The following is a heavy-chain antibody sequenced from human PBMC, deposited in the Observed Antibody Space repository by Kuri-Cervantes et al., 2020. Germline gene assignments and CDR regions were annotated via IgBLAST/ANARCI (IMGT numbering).Heavy chain of an antibody. Sequence: LSLTCAAYGGSSSGYYWSWIRQAPGKGLEWVAVISYDGSNKYYADSVKGRFTISRDNSKNTLYLQMNSLRAEDTAVYYCARDKQYHGSRSQFDAWGQGTLVTVSS. J-gene: IGHJ5*02. V-gene: IGHV3-30-3*01. CDR2: ISYDGSNK. D-gene: IGHD3-10*01. CDR3: ARDKQYHGSRSQFDA. CDR1: GGSSSGYY.